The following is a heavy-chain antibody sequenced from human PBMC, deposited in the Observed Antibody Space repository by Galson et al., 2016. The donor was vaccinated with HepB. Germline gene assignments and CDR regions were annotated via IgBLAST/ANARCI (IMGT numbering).Heavy chain of an antibody. CDR3: VTSQGY. J-gene: IGHJ4*02. Sequence: CAVSGLKFSTYWMTWVHQAPGKGLEWVATINPDGNEKAYVDSVKGRFTMSRDNAKDSLHLQMNSLRAEDTGVYYCVTSQGYWGQGTLVTVSS. CDR2: INPDGNEK. CDR1: GLKFSTYW. V-gene: IGHV3-7*03.